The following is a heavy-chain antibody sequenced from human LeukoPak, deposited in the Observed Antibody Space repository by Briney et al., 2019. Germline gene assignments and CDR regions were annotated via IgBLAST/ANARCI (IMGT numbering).Heavy chain of an antibody. CDR1: GFTFSSYA. V-gene: IGHV3-23*01. CDR2: IGASGGST. Sequence: PGGSLRLSRAASGFTFSSYAMNWVRQAPGKGLEWVSGIGASGGSTYYADSVKGRFTISRDNSKNTLYLQMNSLRAEDTAVYYCAKGPDSGLRYFDYWGQGTLVTVSS. CDR3: AKGPDSGLRYFDY. J-gene: IGHJ4*02. D-gene: IGHD5-12*01.